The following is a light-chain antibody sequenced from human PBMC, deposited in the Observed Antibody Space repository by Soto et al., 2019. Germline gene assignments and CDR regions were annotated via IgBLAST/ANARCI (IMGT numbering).Light chain of an antibody. Sequence: QSVLTQPPSASGTPGQRVTISCSGSSSNIGDSPVNWYQQLPGTAPKLFIYSTNQRPSGVPDRFSGSKSGTSASLAISGLQSDDEADYYCAAWDDSLSVYVFGTGTKLAVL. V-gene: IGLV1-44*01. CDR2: STN. CDR3: AAWDDSLSVYV. J-gene: IGLJ1*01. CDR1: SSNIGDSP.